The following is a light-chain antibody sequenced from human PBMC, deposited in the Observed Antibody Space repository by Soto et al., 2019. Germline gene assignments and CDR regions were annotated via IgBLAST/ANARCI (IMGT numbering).Light chain of an antibody. V-gene: IGKV3-15*01. CDR2: GAS. Sequence: IVLTQSPATLSLSPGERATLSCRASQSVSSYLAWYQQKPGQAPRLLIYGASSRATGIPARFSGSGSGTDFTLTISSLQSEDVAVYYCQQYDDWPPLTFGGGSKVDI. CDR1: QSVSSY. J-gene: IGKJ4*01. CDR3: QQYDDWPPLT.